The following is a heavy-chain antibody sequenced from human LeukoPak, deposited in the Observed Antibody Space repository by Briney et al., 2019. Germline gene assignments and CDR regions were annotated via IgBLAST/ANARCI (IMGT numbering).Heavy chain of an antibody. CDR3: ARPDLYYDSSGYDLQH. CDR2: IYYSGST. CDR1: GGSISSSSYY. V-gene: IGHV4-39*01. D-gene: IGHD3-22*01. Sequence: SETLSLTCTVSGGSISSSSYYWGWIRQPPGKGLEWIGSIYYSGSTYYNPSLKSRVTISVDTSKNQFSLKLSSVTAADTAVYYCARPDLYYDSSGYDLQHWGQGTLVTVSS. J-gene: IGHJ1*01.